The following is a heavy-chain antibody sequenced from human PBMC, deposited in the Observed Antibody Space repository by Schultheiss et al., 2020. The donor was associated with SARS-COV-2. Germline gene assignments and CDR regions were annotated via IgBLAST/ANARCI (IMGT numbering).Heavy chain of an antibody. CDR3: ARARRDGYNTYFDY. CDR2: IYTSGST. CDR1: GGSISNYY. V-gene: IGHV4-4*07. J-gene: IGHJ4*02. Sequence: SETLSLTCTVSGGSISNYYWSWIRQTAGKGLEWIGRIYTSGSTNYNPSLKSRVTISVDTSKNQFSLKLSSVTAADTAVYYCARARRDGYNTYFDYWGQGTLVTVSS. D-gene: IGHD5-24*01.